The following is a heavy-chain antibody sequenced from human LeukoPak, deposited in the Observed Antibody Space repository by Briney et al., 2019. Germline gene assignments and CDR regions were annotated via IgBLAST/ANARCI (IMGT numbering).Heavy chain of an antibody. D-gene: IGHD4-17*01. CDR3: AISAPSVTSYYFDS. CDR1: GDSISRYY. J-gene: IGHJ4*02. Sequence: PSETLSLTCTVSGDSISRYYWSWILQPAGKGLEWIGRFYTIGSTNYNPSLKRRVTMSLDTSNNQFSLTLNSVTAADTAVYYCAISAPSVTSYYFDSWGQGTLVTVSS. CDR2: FYTIGST. V-gene: IGHV4-4*07.